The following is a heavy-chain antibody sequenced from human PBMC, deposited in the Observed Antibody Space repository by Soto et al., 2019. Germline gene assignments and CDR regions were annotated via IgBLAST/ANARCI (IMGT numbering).Heavy chain of an antibody. J-gene: IGHJ4*02. Sequence: SETLSLTCAVYGGSFSGYYWSWILRPPWKGLEWIGEINHSGSTNYNPSLKSRVTISVDTSKNQFSLKLSSVTAADTAVYYCARAASKTTVTRPRAFFDHWGQRTPVTVSS. V-gene: IGHV4-34*01. CDR1: GGSFSGYY. D-gene: IGHD4-17*01. CDR3: ARAASKTTVTRPRAFFDH. CDR2: INHSGST.